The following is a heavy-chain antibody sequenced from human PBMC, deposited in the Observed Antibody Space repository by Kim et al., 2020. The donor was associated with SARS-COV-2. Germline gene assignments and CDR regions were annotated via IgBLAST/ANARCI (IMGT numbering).Heavy chain of an antibody. V-gene: IGHV3-30-3*01. CDR1: GFTFSDYP. D-gene: IGHD3-9*01. CDR2: MSFDGRNK. Sequence: GGSLRLSCAASGFTFSDYPMHWVRRGRGNGGEWVAFMSFDGRNKYFADSVKGRFTISRDSSQNTLYLQMNSLRAEDTAVYYCARGQAKIPINFYFDLWGRGTLVTVSS. CDR3: ARGQAKIPINFYFDL. J-gene: IGHJ2*01.